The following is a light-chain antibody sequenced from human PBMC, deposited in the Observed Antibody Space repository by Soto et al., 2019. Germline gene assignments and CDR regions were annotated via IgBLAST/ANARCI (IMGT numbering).Light chain of an antibody. V-gene: IGKV3-11*01. CDR2: DAS. CDR3: QQRSNWPPIT. J-gene: IGKJ5*01. CDR1: QSLRSGD. Sequence: PGESATLSRRAIQSLRSGDLACDQQKPGQAPRLLIYDASNRATGIPARFSGSGSGTDFTLTIDNLEPEDFAIYYCQQRSNWPPITFGQGTRLEIK.